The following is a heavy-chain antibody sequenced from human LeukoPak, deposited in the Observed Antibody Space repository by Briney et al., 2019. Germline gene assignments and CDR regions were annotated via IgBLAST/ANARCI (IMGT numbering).Heavy chain of an antibody. D-gene: IGHD2-2*01. CDR3: ATAKYQLPGGEFDP. CDR2: ISGSGGST. J-gene: IGHJ5*02. Sequence: PGGSLRFSCAASGFTFSSYAMSWVRQAPGKGLEGVSAISGSGGSTYYADSVKGRFTISRDNSKNTLYLQMNRLRAEDTAVYYCATAKYQLPGGEFDPWGQGTLVTVSS. V-gene: IGHV3-23*01. CDR1: GFTFSSYA.